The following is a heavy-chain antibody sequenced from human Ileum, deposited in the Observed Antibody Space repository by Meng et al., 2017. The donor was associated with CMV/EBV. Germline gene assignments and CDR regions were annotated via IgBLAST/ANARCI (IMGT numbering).Heavy chain of an antibody. Sequence: GGSLRLSCAASEFTFNSYSMNWVRQAPGKGLEYVSSISSSGSWIYYADSVKGRFTISRDNAKNSLYLQMNSLRPEDTAVYYCVSEPYDTLTGLPGWYFDPWGQGALVTVSS. J-gene: IGHJ4*02. CDR2: ISSSGSWI. CDR3: VSEPYDTLTGLPGWYFDP. D-gene: IGHD3-9*01. CDR1: EFTFNSYS. V-gene: IGHV3-21*06.